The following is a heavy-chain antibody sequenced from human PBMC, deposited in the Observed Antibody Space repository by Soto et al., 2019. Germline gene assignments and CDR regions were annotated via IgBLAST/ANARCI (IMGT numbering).Heavy chain of an antibody. Sequence: SETLSLTCTVSGGSISNYYWSWIRQPPGKGLEWIGYIYYSGSTYYNPSLKSRVTISVDTSKNQFSLKLSSVTAADTAVYYCARSIDPWGQGTLVTVSS. CDR2: IYYSGST. J-gene: IGHJ5*02. CDR3: ARSIDP. CDR1: GGSISNYY. V-gene: IGHV4-59*12.